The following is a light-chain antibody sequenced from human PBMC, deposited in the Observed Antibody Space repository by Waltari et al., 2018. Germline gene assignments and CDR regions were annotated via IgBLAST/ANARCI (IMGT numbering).Light chain of an antibody. Sequence: QSALTQAASVSGSPGQSITISCTGTSSDVGSYNIVSWYQQHPGKAPKTTISEVTKRPSGVSNRFSGSKSGNTASLTISGLQAEDEADYFCSSYGSINTWLFGGGTKLTVL. CDR3: SSYGSINTWL. J-gene: IGLJ3*02. CDR1: SSDVGSYNI. V-gene: IGLV2-23*02. CDR2: EVT.